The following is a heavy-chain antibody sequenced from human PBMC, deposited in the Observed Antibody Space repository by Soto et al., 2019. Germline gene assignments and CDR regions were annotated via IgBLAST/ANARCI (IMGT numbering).Heavy chain of an antibody. D-gene: IGHD3-10*01. V-gene: IGHV4-31*03. CDR1: GGSISSGGYY. Sequence: QVQLQESGPGLVKPSQTLSLTCTVSGGSISSGGYYWSWIRQHPGKGLEWIGYIYYSGSTYYNPSLTSRVTISVDTSKNQFSLKLSSVTAADTAVYYCARDRYGSGSPPFDYWGQGTLVTVSS. CDR3: ARDRYGSGSPPFDY. J-gene: IGHJ4*02. CDR2: IYYSGST.